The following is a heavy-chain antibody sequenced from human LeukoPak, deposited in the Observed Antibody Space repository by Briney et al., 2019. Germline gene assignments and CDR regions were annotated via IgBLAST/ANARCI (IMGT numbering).Heavy chain of an antibody. D-gene: IGHD1-14*01. V-gene: IGHV3-74*01. CDR2: INNDGSST. CDR3: ASFNPISPSDY. CDR1: GYAFSGDW. J-gene: IGHJ4*02. Sequence: GGSLRLSCKVSGYAFSGDWIHWVRQAPGEWLVWVSRINNDGSSTGYADSVTGRFTISRDNAKNTLFLRVSSLRAEDTAVYYCASFNPISPSDYWGQGTLVTVSS.